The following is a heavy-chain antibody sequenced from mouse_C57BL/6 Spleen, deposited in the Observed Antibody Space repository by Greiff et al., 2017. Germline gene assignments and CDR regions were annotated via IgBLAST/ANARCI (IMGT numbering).Heavy chain of an antibody. Sequence: EVKLMESGGDLVKPGGSLKLSCAASGFTFSSYGMSWVRQTPDKRLEWVATISSGGSYTYYPDSVKGRFTISRDNAKNTLYLQMSSLKSEDTAMYYCARPITTVVEGDWFAYWGQGTLVTVSA. CDR3: ARPITTVVEGDWFAY. J-gene: IGHJ3*01. CDR2: ISSGGSYT. CDR1: GFTFSSYG. V-gene: IGHV5-6*01. D-gene: IGHD1-1*01.